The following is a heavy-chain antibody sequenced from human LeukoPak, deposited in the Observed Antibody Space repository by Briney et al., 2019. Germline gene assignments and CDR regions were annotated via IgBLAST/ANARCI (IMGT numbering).Heavy chain of an antibody. V-gene: IGHV1-69*01. CDR2: IIPISATP. CDR1: GGTFSSYA. CDR3: ARAEPDYYDSSGPPYYGMDV. J-gene: IGHJ6*02. Sequence: SVKVSCKASGGTFSSYAISWVRQAPGQGLEGMGGIIPISATPNYAQKFQGRVKITADETTSTAYMELSSLRSDDTAVYYCARAEPDYYDSSGPPYYGMDVWGQGTTVTVSS. D-gene: IGHD3-22*01.